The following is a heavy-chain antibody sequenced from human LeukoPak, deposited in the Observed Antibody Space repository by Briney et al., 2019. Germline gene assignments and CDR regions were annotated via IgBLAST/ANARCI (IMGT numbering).Heavy chain of an antibody. CDR2: INNDGVST. V-gene: IGHV3-74*01. CDR1: GFTLSSYW. Sequence: GGSLRLSCATSGFTLSSYWMHCVRQVPGKGLEWLSRINNDGVSTSYADSVKGRFTISRDNAKNTLYLRMNSLRAEDTAIYYCARKPLSGGYGGTIDYWGQGTLVTVSS. CDR3: ARKPLSGGYGGTIDY. D-gene: IGHD5-12*01. J-gene: IGHJ4*02.